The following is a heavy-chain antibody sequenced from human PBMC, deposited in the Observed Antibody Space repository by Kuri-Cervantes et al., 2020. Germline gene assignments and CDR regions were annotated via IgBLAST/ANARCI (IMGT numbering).Heavy chain of an antibody. CDR1: GDSFSSTNVY. CDR2: FAYSGST. Sequence: SETLSLTCSISGDSFSSTNVYWSWIRQSPGKGLEWIGCFAYSGSTHYNPSLKSRVTISVDPSRNQFSLKLSSVTAADTAVCYCARLGDPLRFPLNWFDPWGQGTLVTVSS. CDR3: ARLGDPLRFPLNWFDP. J-gene: IGHJ5*02. V-gene: IGHV4-39*01. D-gene: IGHD3-3*01.